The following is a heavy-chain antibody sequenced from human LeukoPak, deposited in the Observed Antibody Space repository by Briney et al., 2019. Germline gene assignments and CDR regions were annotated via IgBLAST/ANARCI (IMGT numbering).Heavy chain of an antibody. CDR1: GGSISSSSYY. D-gene: IGHD3-22*01. CDR3: ARRIVVVIPHWFDP. V-gene: IGHV4-39*01. J-gene: IGHJ5*02. Sequence: PSETLSLTCTVSGGSISSSSYYWGWIRQPPGKGLEWIGSIYYSGSTYYNPSLKRRVTISVDTSKNQFSLKLSSVTAADTAVYYCARRIVVVIPHWFDPWGQGTLVTVSS. CDR2: IYYSGST.